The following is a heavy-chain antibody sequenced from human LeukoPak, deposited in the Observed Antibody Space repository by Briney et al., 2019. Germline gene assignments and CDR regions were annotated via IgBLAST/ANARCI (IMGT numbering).Heavy chain of an antibody. Sequence: GGSLRLSCAASGFTFSSYWMNWVRQAPGKGLEWVANIKQDGSEKYYVDSVKGRFTISRDNAKNSLYLQMNSLRAEDTAVYYCARDGVAVAGTFDYWGQGTLVTVSS. J-gene: IGHJ4*02. V-gene: IGHV3-7*01. D-gene: IGHD6-19*01. CDR3: ARDGVAVAGTFDY. CDR1: GFTFSSYW. CDR2: IKQDGSEK.